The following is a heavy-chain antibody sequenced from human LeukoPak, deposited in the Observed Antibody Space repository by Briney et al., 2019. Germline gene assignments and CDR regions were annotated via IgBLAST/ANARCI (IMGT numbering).Heavy chain of an antibody. J-gene: IGHJ4*02. CDR1: GGTFSSYA. CDR2: IIPILGIA. CDR3: VREGEGPLSKDFDY. Sequence: ASVKVSCKASGGTFSSYAISWVRQAPGQGLEWMGRIIPILGIANYAQKFQGRVTNTADKSTSTAYMELSSLRSEDTAVYYCVREGEGPLSKDFDYWGQGTLVTVSS. V-gene: IGHV1-69*04. D-gene: IGHD2/OR15-2a*01.